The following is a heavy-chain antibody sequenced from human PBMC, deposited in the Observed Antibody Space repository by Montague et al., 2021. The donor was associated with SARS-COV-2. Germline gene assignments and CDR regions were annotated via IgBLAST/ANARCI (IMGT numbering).Heavy chain of an antibody. CDR1: GVVVLRRRSE. D-gene: IGHD3-10*01. Sequence: SETLSLTCTVSGVVVLRRRSEDHTSELPSHEQLVCRLLFQNKSTNYNPSLKSRVTISVDKSKNQFSLKLSSVTAADTAVYYCARGTIWFGELLTLWYFDYWGQGPLVTVSS. CDR2: LFQNKST. CDR3: ARGTIWFGELLTLWYFDY. V-gene: IGHV4-39*07. J-gene: IGHJ4*01.